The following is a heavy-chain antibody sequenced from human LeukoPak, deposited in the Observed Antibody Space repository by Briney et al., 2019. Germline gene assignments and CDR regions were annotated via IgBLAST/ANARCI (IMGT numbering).Heavy chain of an antibody. V-gene: IGHV3-43*02. CDR2: ISGDGVST. CDR3: ARESGKFDY. J-gene: IGHJ4*02. CDR1: GLPIADFA. Sequence: GGSLILSCVASGLPIADFAMHWVRQAPGKGLEWVSLISGDGVSTFYADSVKGRLSISRDNSKNSLSLEMNSLRTEDTAMYYCARESGKFDYWGQGTLVAVSS.